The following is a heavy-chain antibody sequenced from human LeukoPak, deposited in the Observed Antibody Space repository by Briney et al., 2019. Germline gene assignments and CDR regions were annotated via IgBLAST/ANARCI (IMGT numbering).Heavy chain of an antibody. V-gene: IGHV3-23*01. Sequence: PGGSLRLPCAASGFTFSSYAMSWVRQAPGKGLGWVSAISGSGGSTYYADSVKGRFTISRDNSKNTLYLQMNSLRAEDTAVYYCAKITGCSSTSCYSHWGQGTLVTVSS. D-gene: IGHD2-2*01. J-gene: IGHJ4*02. CDR3: AKITGCSSTSCYSH. CDR2: ISGSGGST. CDR1: GFTFSSYA.